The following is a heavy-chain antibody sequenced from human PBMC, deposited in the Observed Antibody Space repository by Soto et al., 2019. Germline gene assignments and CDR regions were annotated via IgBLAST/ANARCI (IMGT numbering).Heavy chain of an antibody. CDR3: ARGLYTRGIVVVPAAIDY. Sequence: PSETLSLTCAVYGGSFSGYYWSWIRQPPGKGLEWIGEINHSGSTNYNPSLKSRVTISVDTSKNQFSLKLSSVTAADTAVYYCARGLYTRGIVVVPAAIDYWGQGTLVTVSS. J-gene: IGHJ4*02. CDR2: INHSGST. D-gene: IGHD2-2*01. V-gene: IGHV4-34*01. CDR1: GGSFSGYY.